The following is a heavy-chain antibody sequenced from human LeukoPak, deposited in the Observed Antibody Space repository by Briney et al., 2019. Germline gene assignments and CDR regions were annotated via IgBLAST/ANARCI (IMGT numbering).Heavy chain of an antibody. V-gene: IGHV4-34*01. CDR2: INHSGST. D-gene: IGHD4-17*01. CDR1: GGSFSGYY. Sequence: SETLSLTCAVYGGSFSGYYWSWIRQPPGKGLEWIGEINHSGSTNYNPSLKSRVTISVDTSKNQFSLKLSSVTAADTAVYYCARGGGLTTVTTLFDYWGQGTLVIVSS. CDR3: ARGGGLTTVTTLFDY. J-gene: IGHJ4*02.